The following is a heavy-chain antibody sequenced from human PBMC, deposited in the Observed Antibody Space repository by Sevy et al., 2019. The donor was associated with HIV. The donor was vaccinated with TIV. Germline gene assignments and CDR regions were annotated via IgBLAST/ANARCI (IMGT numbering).Heavy chain of an antibody. CDR2: IYYNGHI. V-gene: IGHV4-59*08. CDR1: GGPITSLY. CDR3: AGENAWGRGYS. Sequence: SETLSLTCTVSGGPITSLYWNWIRQPPGKGLEWIASIYYNGHINYNPSLKSRVTLSLDTSKNQFSLGLSSVTAADTAMYYCAGENAWGRGYSWGQGTLVTVSS. D-gene: IGHD1-26*01. J-gene: IGHJ4*02.